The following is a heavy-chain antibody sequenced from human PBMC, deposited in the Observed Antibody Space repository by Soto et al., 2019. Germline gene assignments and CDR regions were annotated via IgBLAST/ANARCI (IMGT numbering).Heavy chain of an antibody. J-gene: IGHJ5*02. V-gene: IGHV4-39*01. CDR2: IYYSGST. D-gene: IGHD6-19*01. CDR1: GGSISSSSYY. CDR3: AKPYSSGWPPHNWFDP. Sequence: SETLSLTCTVSGGSISSSSYYWGWIRQPPGKGLEWIGSIYYSGSTYYNPSLKSRVTISVDTSKNQFSLKLSSVTAADTAVYYCAKPYSSGWPPHNWFDPWGQGTLVTVSS.